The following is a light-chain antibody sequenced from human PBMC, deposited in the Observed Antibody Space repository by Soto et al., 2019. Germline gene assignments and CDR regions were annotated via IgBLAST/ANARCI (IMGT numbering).Light chain of an antibody. V-gene: IGKV1-33*01. CDR2: DES. J-gene: IGKJ5*01. CDR1: QSISSW. Sequence: DIQMTQSPSTLSASVGDRVTITCRASQSISSWLAWYQQKPGKAPKLLIYDESNLEAGVPSRFRGSGSGTDFTFTISRLQPEDIATYYCQQYENLPTFGQGTRLENK. CDR3: QQYENLPT.